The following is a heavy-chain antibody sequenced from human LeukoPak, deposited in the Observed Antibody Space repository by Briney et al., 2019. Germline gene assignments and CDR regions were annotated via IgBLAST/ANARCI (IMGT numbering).Heavy chain of an antibody. V-gene: IGHV1-69*05. CDR1: GGTFSSYA. J-gene: IGHJ6*03. D-gene: IGHD2-8*01. CDR3: ARDLIDCYYYYMDV. CDR2: IIPILGTA. Sequence: SVTVSCKASGGTFSSYAISWVRQAPGQGLEWMGGIIPILGTANYAQKFQGRVTITTDESTSTAYMELSSLRAEDTAVYYCARDLIDCYYYYMDVWGTGTTITVSS.